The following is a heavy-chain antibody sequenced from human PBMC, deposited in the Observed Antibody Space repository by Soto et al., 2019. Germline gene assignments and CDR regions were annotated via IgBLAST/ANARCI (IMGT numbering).Heavy chain of an antibody. CDR3: ARDGRSAPAGPYYYYMDV. V-gene: IGHV3-48*01. J-gene: IGHJ6*03. D-gene: IGHD2-2*01. Sequence: SLRLSSAASGFTFSSYSMNWVRQAPGKGLEWVSYISSSSSTIYYADSVKGRFTISRDNAKNSLYLQMNSLRAEDTAVYYCARDGRSAPAGPYYYYMDVWGKGTTVTVS. CDR2: ISSSSSTI. CDR1: GFTFSSYS.